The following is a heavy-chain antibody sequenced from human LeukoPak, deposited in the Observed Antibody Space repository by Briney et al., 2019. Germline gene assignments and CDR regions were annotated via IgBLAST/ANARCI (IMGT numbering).Heavy chain of an antibody. V-gene: IGHV1-2*02. Sequence: ASVKVSCKASVYTFSDYYMHWVRQAPGQGLEWMGWINPSSGDTNYAQKFQGRVTMTRDTSISTAYMELSWLRADDTAIYYCARDVHDYGGNSGFDYWGQGSLVIVSS. CDR2: INPSSGDT. J-gene: IGHJ4*02. D-gene: IGHD4-23*01. CDR1: VYTFSDYY. CDR3: ARDVHDYGGNSGFDY.